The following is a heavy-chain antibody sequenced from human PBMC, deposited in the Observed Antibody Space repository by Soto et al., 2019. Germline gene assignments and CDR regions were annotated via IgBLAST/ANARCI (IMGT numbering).Heavy chain of an antibody. J-gene: IGHJ1*01. CDR1: GYTFTSYA. CDR3: ARVSRGGHHSLAEYFQH. Sequence: GASVKVSCKASGYTFTSYAMHWVRQAPGQWLEWMGWINAGNGNTKYSQKFQGRVTITRDTSASTAYMELSSLRSEDTAVYYCARVSRGGHHSLAEYFQHWGQGTLVTVSS. CDR2: INAGNGNT. D-gene: IGHD2-15*01. V-gene: IGHV1-3*01.